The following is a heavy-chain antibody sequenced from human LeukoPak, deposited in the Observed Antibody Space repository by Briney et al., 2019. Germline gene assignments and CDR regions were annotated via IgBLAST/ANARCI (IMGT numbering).Heavy chain of an antibody. CDR2: IYYSGST. Sequence: SETLSLTCTVSGGSISSSSYYWGWIRQPPGKGLEWIGSIYYSGSTYYNPSLKSRVTISVDTSKNQFSLKLSSVTAADTAVYYCARDRSYDVDYWGQGTLVTVSS. J-gene: IGHJ4*02. D-gene: IGHD3-3*01. CDR1: GGSISSSSYY. V-gene: IGHV4-39*07. CDR3: ARDRSYDVDY.